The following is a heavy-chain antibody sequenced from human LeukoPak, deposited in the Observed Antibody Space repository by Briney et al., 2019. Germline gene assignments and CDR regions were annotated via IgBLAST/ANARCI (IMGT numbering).Heavy chain of an antibody. CDR1: GFTFSSYS. D-gene: IGHD6-13*01. CDR2: ISSSSSYI. V-gene: IGHV3-21*01. J-gene: IGHJ4*02. CDR3: ARDYSSSWYYFDY. Sequence: GGSLRLSCAASGFTFSSYSMNWVRQAPGKGLEWVSSISSSSSYIYYADSVKGRFTISRDNAENSLYLQMNSLRAEDTAVYYCARDYSSSWYYFDYWGQGTLVTVSS.